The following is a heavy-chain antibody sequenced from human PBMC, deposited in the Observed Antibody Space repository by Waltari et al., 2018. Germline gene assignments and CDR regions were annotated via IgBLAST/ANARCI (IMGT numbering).Heavy chain of an antibody. CDR2: IIPIFGTA. CDR3: AGVGTPSGYYRYFDY. Sequence: QVQLVQSGAEVKKPGSSVKVSCKASGGTFSSYALRWVRQATGQGLEWMGGIIPIFGTANYAQKFQGRVTITADESTSTAYMELSSLRSEDTAVYYCAGVGTPSGYYRYFDYWGPGTLVTVSS. V-gene: IGHV1-69*12. J-gene: IGHJ4*02. CDR1: GGTFSSYA. D-gene: IGHD3-3*01.